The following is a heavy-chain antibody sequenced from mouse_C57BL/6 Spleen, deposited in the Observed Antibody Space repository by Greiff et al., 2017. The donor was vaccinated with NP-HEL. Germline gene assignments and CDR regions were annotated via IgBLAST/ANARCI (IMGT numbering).Heavy chain of an antibody. CDR2: IDPSDSYT. D-gene: IGHD1-1*01. J-gene: IGHJ4*01. CDR3: ATGSSLYYAMDY. V-gene: IGHV1-59*01. Sequence: QVQLQQPGAELVRPGTSVKLSCKASGYTFTSYWMHWVKQRPGQGLEWIGVIDPSDSYTNYNQKFKGKATLTVDTSSSTAYMQLSSLTSEDAAVYYCATGSSLYYAMDYWGQGTSVTVSS. CDR1: GYTFTSYW.